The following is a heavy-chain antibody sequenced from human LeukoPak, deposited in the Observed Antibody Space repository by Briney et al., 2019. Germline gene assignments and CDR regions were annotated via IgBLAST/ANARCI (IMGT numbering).Heavy chain of an antibody. CDR1: GGTFSSYA. CDR3: ARFGYYYDSSGYTPHYYMDV. J-gene: IGHJ6*03. D-gene: IGHD3-22*01. Sequence: VKVSCKASGGTFSSYAISWVRQAPGQGLEWMGGIIPIFGTANYAQKFQGRVTITADESTSTAYVELSSLRSEDTAVYYCARFGYYYDSSGYTPHYYMDVWGKGTTVTISS. V-gene: IGHV1-69*13. CDR2: IIPIFGTA.